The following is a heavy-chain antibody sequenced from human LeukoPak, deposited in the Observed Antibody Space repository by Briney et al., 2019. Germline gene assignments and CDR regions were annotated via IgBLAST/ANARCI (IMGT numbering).Heavy chain of an antibody. CDR3: AAPYTSSWFDL. CDR2: IVVDSDNT. V-gene: IGHV1-58*01. J-gene: IGHJ5*02. D-gene: IGHD6-13*01. CDR1: GFTFTSRSA. Sequence: SVKVSCKASGFTFTSRSAVQWVRQARGQRLEWIGWIVVDSDNTNYAENFQGRVTITRDMSASTSYMELSSPRSEDTAVYFCAAPYTSSWFDLWGQGTLVTVSS.